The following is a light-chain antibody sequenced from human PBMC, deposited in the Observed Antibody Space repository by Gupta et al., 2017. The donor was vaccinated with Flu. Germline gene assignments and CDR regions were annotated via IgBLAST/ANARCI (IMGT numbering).Light chain of an antibody. V-gene: IGKV3-20*01. Sequence: IVLTQSPGTLSLSPGERAILSCRASQSIDSRYLAWYQQKPGQAPRLLIYGASRRATGISDRFSGSGSGTDXTLTISXREQEDFAVYYCQQYGNSPPATFGXGTKLEIK. CDR3: QQYGNSPPAT. CDR1: QSIDSRY. J-gene: IGKJ2*01. CDR2: GAS.